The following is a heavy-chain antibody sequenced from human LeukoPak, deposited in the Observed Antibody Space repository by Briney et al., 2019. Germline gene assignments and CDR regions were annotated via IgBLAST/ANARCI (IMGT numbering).Heavy chain of an antibody. V-gene: IGHV3-21*04. CDR1: GFTFSSYS. J-gene: IGHJ6*02. Sequence: GGSLRLSCAASGFTFSSYSMNWVRQAPGKGLEWVSSISSSSSYIYYADSVKGRFTISRDNAKNSLYLQMNSLRAEDTAVYYCARDQEYSYGYLYGMDVWGQGTTVTVSS. D-gene: IGHD5-18*01. CDR3: ARDQEYSYGYLYGMDV. CDR2: ISSSSSYI.